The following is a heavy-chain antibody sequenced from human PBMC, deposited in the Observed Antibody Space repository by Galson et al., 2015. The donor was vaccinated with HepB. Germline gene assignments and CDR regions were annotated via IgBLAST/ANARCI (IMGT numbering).Heavy chain of an antibody. CDR3: ARGLYCSSTSCYPA. D-gene: IGHD2-2*01. Sequence: SLRLSCAASGFTFSSYGMHWVRQAPGKGLEWVAVIWYDGSNKYYADSVKGRFTISRDNSKNTLYLQMNSLRAEDTAVYYCARGLYCSSTSCYPAWGQGTMVTVSS. CDR1: GFTFSSYG. J-gene: IGHJ3*01. V-gene: IGHV3-33*01. CDR2: IWYDGSNK.